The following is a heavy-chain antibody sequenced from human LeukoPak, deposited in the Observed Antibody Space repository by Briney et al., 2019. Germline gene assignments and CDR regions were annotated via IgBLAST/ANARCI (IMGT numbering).Heavy chain of an antibody. Sequence: PSETLSLTCTVSGGSISSYYWTWIRQPPGKGLEWIGYIYYSGSTSYNPSLKSRVTISIDTSKNQSSLILSSVTAADTAVYYCARESIAVAGFDYWGQGALVTVSS. CDR2: IYYSGST. V-gene: IGHV4-59*01. J-gene: IGHJ4*02. CDR1: GGSISSYY. CDR3: ARESIAVAGFDY. D-gene: IGHD6-19*01.